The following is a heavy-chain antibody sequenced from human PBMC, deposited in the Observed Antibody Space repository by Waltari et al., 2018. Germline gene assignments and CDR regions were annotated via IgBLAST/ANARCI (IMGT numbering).Heavy chain of an antibody. D-gene: IGHD4-17*01. Sequence: QVQLVQSGAEVKKPGASVKVSCKASGYTFTGYYMHWVRQAPGQGLEWMGRINPNSGGTNYAQKFQGRVTMTRDTSISTAYMELSRLRSDDTAVYYCARDPSYGGNSLYYYYYMDVWGKGTTVTVSS. CDR2: INPNSGGT. V-gene: IGHV1-2*06. J-gene: IGHJ6*03. CDR1: GYTFTGYY. CDR3: ARDPSYGGNSLYYYYYMDV.